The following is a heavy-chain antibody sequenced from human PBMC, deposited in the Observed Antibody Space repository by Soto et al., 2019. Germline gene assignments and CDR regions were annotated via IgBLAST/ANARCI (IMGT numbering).Heavy chain of an antibody. Sequence: EVQLVESGGGLVQPGGSLGLSCAASGFTFSSYWMSWVRQAPGKGLEWVANIKQDGSEKYYVDSVKGRFTISRDNAKNSLYLQMNSLRAEDTAVYYCARDSVVVVAAGDGMDVWGQGTTVTVSS. CDR2: IKQDGSEK. J-gene: IGHJ6*02. CDR1: GFTFSSYW. D-gene: IGHD2-15*01. CDR3: ARDSVVVVAAGDGMDV. V-gene: IGHV3-7*01.